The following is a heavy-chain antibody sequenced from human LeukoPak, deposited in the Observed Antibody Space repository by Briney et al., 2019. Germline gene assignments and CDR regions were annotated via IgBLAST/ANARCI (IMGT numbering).Heavy chain of an antibody. CDR2: ISSNGGST. Sequence: PGGSLRLSCAASGFTFSSYAMHWVRQAPGKGLEYVSAISSNGGSTYYANSVKGRFTISRDNSKNTLYLQMNSLRAEDTAVYYCAKLYYGSGSHYDYWGQGTLVTVSS. V-gene: IGHV3-64*01. CDR3: AKLYYGSGSHYDY. CDR1: GFTFSSYA. D-gene: IGHD3-10*01. J-gene: IGHJ4*02.